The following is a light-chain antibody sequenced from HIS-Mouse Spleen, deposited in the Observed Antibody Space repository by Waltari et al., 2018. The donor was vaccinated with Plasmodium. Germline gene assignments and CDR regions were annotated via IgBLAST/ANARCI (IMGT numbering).Light chain of an antibody. Sequence: QSALTQPASVSGSPGQSITISCTGTSSDVGGYNYVSWYQQHPGKAPKLMIYDVSNRPSVVSNRLSGSKSGKTASLTSSGLQAEDEADYYCSSYTSSSTQVFGGGTKLTVL. J-gene: IGLJ2*01. CDR2: DVS. CDR3: SSYTSSSTQV. V-gene: IGLV2-14*03. CDR1: SSDVGGYNY.